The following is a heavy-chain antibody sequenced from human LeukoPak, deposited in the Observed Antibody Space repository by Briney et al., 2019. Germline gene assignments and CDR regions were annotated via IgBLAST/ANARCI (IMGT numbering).Heavy chain of an antibody. J-gene: IGHJ4*02. CDR1: GFTVSSNY. CDR3: ARDLAAGGTYPHY. V-gene: IGHV3-53*01. Sequence: GGSLRLSCAASGFTVSSNYMSWVRQAPGKGPEWVSVIYSDGSTYYADSVKGRFTISRDTSKNTLYLQMNSLRTEDTAVYYCARDLAAGGTYPHYWGQGTLVSVSS. CDR2: IYSDGST. D-gene: IGHD6-13*01.